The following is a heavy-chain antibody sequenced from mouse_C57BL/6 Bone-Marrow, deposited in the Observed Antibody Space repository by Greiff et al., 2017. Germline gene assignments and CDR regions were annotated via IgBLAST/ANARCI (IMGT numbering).Heavy chain of an antibody. J-gene: IGHJ3*01. D-gene: IGHD2-10*01. Sequence: EVQLQESGGGLVKPGGSLKLSCAASGFTFSSYAMSWVRQTPEKRLEWVATISDGGSYTYYPDNVKGRFTISRDNAKNNLYLQMSHLKSEDTAMYYCARDPLLGAYWGQGTLVTVSA. CDR3: ARDPLLGAY. CDR2: ISDGGSYT. V-gene: IGHV5-4*01. CDR1: GFTFSSYA.